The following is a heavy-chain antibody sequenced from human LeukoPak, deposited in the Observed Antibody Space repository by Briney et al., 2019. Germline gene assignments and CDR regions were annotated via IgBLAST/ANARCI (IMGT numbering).Heavy chain of an antibody. CDR1: GFSTTRGDY. J-gene: IGHJ6*03. D-gene: IGHD3-10*01. Sequence: SETLSLTCSVSGFSTTRGDYWGWIRQPPGKGLEWIGAIYHSGSTYYNPSLKSRVAISVDTSKNQFSLRLSSVSAADTAVYYCARSGPYYYHYVDVWGKGTTVTVSS. CDR2: IYHSGST. V-gene: IGHV4-38-2*02. CDR3: ARSGPYYYHYVDV.